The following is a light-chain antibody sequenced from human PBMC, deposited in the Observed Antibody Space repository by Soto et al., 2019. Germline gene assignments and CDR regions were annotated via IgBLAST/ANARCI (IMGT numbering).Light chain of an antibody. CDR3: QSYDSSLSGYVV. J-gene: IGLJ2*01. Sequence: QSVLTQPPSVSGAPGQRVTISCTGSSSNIGAGYDVHWYQQLPGTAPKLLIYGNSNRPSGVPDRFSGSKSGTSASLPITGLQAEDEADYYCQSYDSSLSGYVVFGGGTKLTVL. CDR1: SSNIGAGYD. V-gene: IGLV1-40*01. CDR2: GNS.